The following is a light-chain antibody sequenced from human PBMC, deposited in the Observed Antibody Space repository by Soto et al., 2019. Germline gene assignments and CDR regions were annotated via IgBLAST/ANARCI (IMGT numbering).Light chain of an antibody. V-gene: IGKV3-20*01. CDR2: GAS. CDR3: QQYGSSPLT. J-gene: IGKJ4*01. CDR1: QSVSSSY. Sequence: EIVLTQSPGTLSLSPGERATLSCRASQSVSSSYLAWYQQKPGQAPRLLIYGASSRATGIPDRFSGSGSGXXXXXXXXXXXPXXXXVYYCQQYGSSPLTFGGGTKVEIK.